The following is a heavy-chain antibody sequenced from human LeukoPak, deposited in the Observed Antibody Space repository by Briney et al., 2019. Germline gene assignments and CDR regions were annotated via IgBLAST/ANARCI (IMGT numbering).Heavy chain of an antibody. Sequence: ASVKVSCKASGYTFTSYDINWVRQATGQGLEWMGWMNPNSGNTGYAQKFQGRVTITRNTSISTAYMELSSLRSEDTAVYYCARAARGFRAFDPWGQGTLVTVSS. J-gene: IGHJ5*02. CDR2: MNPNSGNT. D-gene: IGHD2-21*01. CDR1: GYTFTSYD. CDR3: ARAARGFRAFDP. V-gene: IGHV1-8*03.